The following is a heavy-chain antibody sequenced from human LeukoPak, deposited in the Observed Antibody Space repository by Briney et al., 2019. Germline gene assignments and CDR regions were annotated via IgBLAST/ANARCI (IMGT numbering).Heavy chain of an antibody. Sequence: GASVKVSCKASGGTLSSYAISWVRQAPGQGLEWMGRIIPILGIANYAQKFQGRVTITADKSTSTAYMELSSLRSEDTAVYYCARDPYNSYYYYGMDVWGQGTTVTVSS. CDR1: GGTLSSYA. V-gene: IGHV1-69*04. D-gene: IGHD5-24*01. J-gene: IGHJ6*02. CDR2: IIPILGIA. CDR3: ARDPYNSYYYYGMDV.